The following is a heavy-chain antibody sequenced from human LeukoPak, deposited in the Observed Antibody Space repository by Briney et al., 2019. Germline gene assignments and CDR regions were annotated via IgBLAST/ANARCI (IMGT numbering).Heavy chain of an antibody. CDR1: GFSLSTSGMC. CDR2: IDWDDDK. D-gene: IGHD6-19*01. CDR3: ARIRRSNSGWFLFDY. J-gene: IGHJ4*02. Sequence: GSGPMLVNPTQTLTLTCTFSGFSLSTSGMCVSWIRQPPGKALEWLARIDWDDDKYYSTSLKTRLTISKDTSKNQVVLTMTNMDPVDTATYYCARIRRSNSGWFLFDYWGQGTLVTVSS. V-gene: IGHV2-70*16.